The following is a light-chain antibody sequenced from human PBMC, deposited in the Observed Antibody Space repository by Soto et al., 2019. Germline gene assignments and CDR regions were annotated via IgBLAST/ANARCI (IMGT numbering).Light chain of an antibody. CDR2: GAS. J-gene: IGKJ1*01. CDR1: QSVSNNY. V-gene: IGKV3-20*01. Sequence: EIVLTQSPGTLSLSPGERATLSCRASQSVSNNYLAWYQQKPGQAPRLLIYGASSRAPGIPDRFSGSGSGTEFTLTISRLEPEDFAVFYCQQYGGSPRTFGQGTRVEIK. CDR3: QQYGGSPRT.